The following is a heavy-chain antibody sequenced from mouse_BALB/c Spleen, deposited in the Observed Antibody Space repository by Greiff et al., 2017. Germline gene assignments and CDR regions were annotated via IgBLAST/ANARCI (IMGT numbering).Heavy chain of an antibody. CDR3: ARDGDYRYDGFAY. Sequence: EVMLVESGGGLVKPGGSLKLSCAASGFTFSDYYMYWVRQTPEKRLEWVATISDGGSYTYYPDSVKGRFTISRDNAKNNLYLQMSSLKSEDTAMYYCARDGDYRYDGFAYWGQGTLVTVSA. J-gene: IGHJ3*01. V-gene: IGHV5-4*02. CDR2: ISDGGSYT. D-gene: IGHD2-14*01. CDR1: GFTFSDYY.